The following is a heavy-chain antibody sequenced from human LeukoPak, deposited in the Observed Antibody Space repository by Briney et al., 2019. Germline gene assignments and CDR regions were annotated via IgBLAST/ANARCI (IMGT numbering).Heavy chain of an antibody. D-gene: IGHD6-19*01. J-gene: IGHJ4*02. CDR1: GFTVSSNY. CDR2: IYSGGST. V-gene: IGHV3-53*01. Sequence: GGSLRLSCAASGFTVSSNYMSWVRQAPGKGLEWVSVIYSGGSTYYADSVKGRFTISKDNSKNTLYLQMNSLRAEDTAVYYCACSKRWLAFDYWGQGTLVTVSS. CDR3: ACSKRWLAFDY.